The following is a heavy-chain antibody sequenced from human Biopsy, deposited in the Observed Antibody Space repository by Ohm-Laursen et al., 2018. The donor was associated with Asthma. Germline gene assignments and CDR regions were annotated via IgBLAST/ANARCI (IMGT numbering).Heavy chain of an antibody. J-gene: IGHJ4*02. V-gene: IGHV3-30-3*01. CDR1: GFTFHNYV. CDR2: IFFDGSNK. CDR3: ARGKTWGRSYYFDY. Sequence: SLRLSCAASGFTFHNYVMHWVRQAPGKGLEWVAGIFFDGSNKYYADSVKGRFTISRDNSKDTLYLRVNSLRGDDTAVYYCARGKTWGRSYYFDYWGQGTLVTVSS. D-gene: IGHD6-6*01.